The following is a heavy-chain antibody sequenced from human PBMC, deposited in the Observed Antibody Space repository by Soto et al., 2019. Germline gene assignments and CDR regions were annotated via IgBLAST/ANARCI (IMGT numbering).Heavy chain of an antibody. CDR1: GFTFSSYA. CDR2: ISGSGGST. Sequence: LRLSCAASGFTFSSYAMSWVRQAPGKGLEWVSAISGSGGSTYSADSVKGRFTISRDNSKNTLHLQMNSLRAEDTAVYYCAKDISGSYYDFDYWGQGTLVTVSS. CDR3: AKDISGSYYDFDY. D-gene: IGHD1-26*01. V-gene: IGHV3-23*01. J-gene: IGHJ4*02.